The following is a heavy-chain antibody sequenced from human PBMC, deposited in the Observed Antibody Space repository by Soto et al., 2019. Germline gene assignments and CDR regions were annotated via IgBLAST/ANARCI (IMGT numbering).Heavy chain of an antibody. D-gene: IGHD5-18*01. Sequence: PSETLSLTCSVPCATFTRGDHFWSWVRQSTGKGLEWLGFIYYSGSTYYNPSLKGRVMMTIDTSKHQFSLNLSSVTAADTAVFYCGRGQTAIDVWGQGTTVTVSS. CDR1: CATFTRGDHF. V-gene: IGHV4-30-4*01. CDR2: IYYSGST. CDR3: GRGQTAIDV. J-gene: IGHJ6*02.